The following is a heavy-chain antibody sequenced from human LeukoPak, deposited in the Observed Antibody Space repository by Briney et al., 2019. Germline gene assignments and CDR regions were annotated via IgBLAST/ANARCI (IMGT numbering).Heavy chain of an antibody. CDR2: ISAHNGKT. D-gene: IGHD2-15*01. J-gene: IGHJ4*02. V-gene: IGHV1-18*01. Sequence: ASVRVSPTASVYAFTSYGIICVRQAPGQGLQWMGWISAHNGKTNYAQNLKGRVTMTTDTSTNTVYLELRSLTSADTAVYNCARAGTSLLLDYWGQGTLVTVSS. CDR3: ARAGTSLLLDY. CDR1: VYAFTSYG.